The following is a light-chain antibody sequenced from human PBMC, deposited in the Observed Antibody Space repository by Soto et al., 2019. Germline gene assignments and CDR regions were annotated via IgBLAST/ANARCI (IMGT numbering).Light chain of an antibody. Sequence: DIPMTQSPSSLSASVGDRVTITCQASQDITNYLNWYQQKPGKAPDLLIYDASNLETGVSSRFSGHGSGTDFTFTISSLQPEDIGTYFCQQYDDLPLTFGGGTTVEIK. CDR2: DAS. CDR1: QDITNY. CDR3: QQYDDLPLT. V-gene: IGKV1-33*01. J-gene: IGKJ4*01.